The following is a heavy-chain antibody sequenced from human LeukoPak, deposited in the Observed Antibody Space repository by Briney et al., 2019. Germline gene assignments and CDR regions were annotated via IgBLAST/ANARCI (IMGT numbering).Heavy chain of an antibody. CDR1: GGSISSGGYY. D-gene: IGHD3-22*01. CDR2: IYYSGST. J-gene: IGHJ6*03. Sequence: TLSLTCTVSGGSISSGGYYWSWIRQHLGKGLEWIGYIYYSGSTFYNPSLKSRITISVDTSKNQFSLRLSSVTAADTAVYYCARDVASSGYYRGYYYMDVWGKGTTVIVSS. V-gene: IGHV4-31*03. CDR3: ARDVASSGYYRGYYYMDV.